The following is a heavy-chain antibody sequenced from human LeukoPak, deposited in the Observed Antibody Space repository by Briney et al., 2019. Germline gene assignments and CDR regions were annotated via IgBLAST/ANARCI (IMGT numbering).Heavy chain of an antibody. CDR1: GYTFTGYD. Sequence: GASVKVSCKASGYTFTGYDMHWVRQAPGQGLEWMGWINPDSGDTNYAQNFQGRVTMTRDTSINTAYMELNRLRSDDTAVYYCARDGAFDYWGQGTLVTVSS. D-gene: IGHD3-10*01. CDR3: ARDGAFDY. J-gene: IGHJ4*02. CDR2: INPDSGDT. V-gene: IGHV1-2*02.